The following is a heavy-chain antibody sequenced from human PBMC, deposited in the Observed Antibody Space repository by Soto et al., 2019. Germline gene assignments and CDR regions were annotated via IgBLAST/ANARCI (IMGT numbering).Heavy chain of an antibody. Sequence: QVQLVESGGGVVQPGRSLRLSCAASGFTFSSYGMHWVRQVPGKGLEWVAVISYDGSNKYYADSVKGRFTISRDNSKNTLYLQMNSLRAEDTAVYYCAKDLRRYCSGGSCYGIDYWGQGTLVTVSS. CDR1: GFTFSSYG. CDR2: ISYDGSNK. CDR3: AKDLRRYCSGGSCYGIDY. V-gene: IGHV3-30*18. D-gene: IGHD2-15*01. J-gene: IGHJ4*02.